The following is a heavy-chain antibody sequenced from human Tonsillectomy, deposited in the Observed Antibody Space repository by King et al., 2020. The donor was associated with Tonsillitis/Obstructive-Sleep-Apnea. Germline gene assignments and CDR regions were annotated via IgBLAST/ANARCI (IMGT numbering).Heavy chain of an antibody. Sequence: QLQESGPGLVKPSETLSLTFTVSGGSISRSGYYWGWIRQPPGKGLEWIGSIYYSGSTYYNPSLKSRVTISVDTSKNQFSLKLSSVTAADTAVYYFADDSSGYKVFDYWGQGTLVTVSS. V-gene: IGHV4-39*01. CDR3: ADDSSGYKVFDY. D-gene: IGHD3-22*01. CDR1: GGSISRSGYY. J-gene: IGHJ4*02. CDR2: IYYSGST.